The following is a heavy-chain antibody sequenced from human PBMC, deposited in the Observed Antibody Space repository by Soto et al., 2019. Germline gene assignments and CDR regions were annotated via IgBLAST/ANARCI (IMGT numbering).Heavy chain of an antibody. J-gene: IGHJ4*02. CDR2: IWYDGSNK. CDR3: ARDGARIAVAGFFDY. CDR1: GFTFSSYG. V-gene: IGHV3-33*01. D-gene: IGHD6-19*01. Sequence: PGGSLRLSCAASGFTFSSYGMHWVRQAPGKGLEWVAVIWYDGSNKYYADSVKGRFTISRDNSKNTLYLQMNSLRAEDTAVYYCARDGARIAVAGFFDYWGQGTLVTVSS.